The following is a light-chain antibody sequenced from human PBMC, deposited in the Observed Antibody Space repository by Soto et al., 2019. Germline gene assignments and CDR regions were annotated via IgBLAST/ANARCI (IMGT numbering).Light chain of an antibody. CDR1: QAVGYN. V-gene: IGKV3-15*01. Sequence: EVGMTQSPATLYVSPGERVTLSCRASQAVGYNLAWYQHKPGQAPRLLLYGASTRVTGIPTRFSGSGSGTDFTLTISSLQSADFAIYYCQQSYTVGQGTKLEIK. J-gene: IGKJ2*01. CDR2: GAS. CDR3: QQSYT.